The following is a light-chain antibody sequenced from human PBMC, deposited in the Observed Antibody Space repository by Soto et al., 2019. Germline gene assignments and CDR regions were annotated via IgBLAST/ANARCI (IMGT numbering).Light chain of an antibody. V-gene: IGKV1-13*02. J-gene: IGKJ5*01. CDR2: EAS. CDR3: QQFNSYPIT. CDR1: QGISSA. Sequence: AIQLTQSPSSLSASVGDRVTIPCRASQGISSALAWYRQKPGKPPMLLIYEASSLESGVPSRFSGSGSGTEFTLTINSLQPEDFATYYCQQFNSYPITFGQGTRLEIK.